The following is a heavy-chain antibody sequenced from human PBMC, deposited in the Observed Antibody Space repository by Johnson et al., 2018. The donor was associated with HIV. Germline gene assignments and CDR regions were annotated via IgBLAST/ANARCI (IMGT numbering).Heavy chain of an antibody. CDR3: ARGGPIAVETTGAFDI. V-gene: IGHV3-7*04. D-gene: IGHD6-19*01. J-gene: IGHJ3*02. CDR2: IKQDGSEK. Sequence: MQLVESGGGLVQPGGSLRLSCAASRFTFSSYWMHWVRQAPGKGLEWVGNIKQDGSEKYYVDSVKGRFTISRDNAKNSLYLQMNSLRAEDTAVYYCARGGPIAVETTGAFDIWGQGTMVTVSS. CDR1: RFTFSSYW.